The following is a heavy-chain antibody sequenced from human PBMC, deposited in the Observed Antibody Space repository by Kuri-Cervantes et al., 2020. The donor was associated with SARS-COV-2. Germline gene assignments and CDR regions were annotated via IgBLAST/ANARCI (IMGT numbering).Heavy chain of an antibody. Sequence: SETLSLTCAVSGYSISSGYYWSWIRQPPGKGLEWIGEINHSGSTNYNPSLKSRVTISVDTSKNQFSLKLSSVTAADTAVYYCARYGSRAAAGTMAFDIWGQGTMVTVS. CDR1: GYSISSGYY. V-gene: IGHV4-34*01. CDR2: INHSGST. J-gene: IGHJ3*02. CDR3: ARYGSRAAAGTMAFDI. D-gene: IGHD6-13*01.